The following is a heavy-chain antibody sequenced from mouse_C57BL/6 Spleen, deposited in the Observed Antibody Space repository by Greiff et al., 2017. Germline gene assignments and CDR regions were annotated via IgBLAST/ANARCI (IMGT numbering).Heavy chain of an antibody. Sequence: QVQLQQSGAELVRPGTSVKVSCKASGYAFTNYLIEWVKQRPGQGLEWIGVINPGSGGTNYNEQFKGKATLTADKSSSTASMQLSSLTSEDSAVYFCARSGYGSSPYAMDYWGQGTSVTVSS. J-gene: IGHJ4*01. CDR2: INPGSGGT. CDR3: ARSGYGSSPYAMDY. D-gene: IGHD1-1*01. V-gene: IGHV1-54*01. CDR1: GYAFTNYL.